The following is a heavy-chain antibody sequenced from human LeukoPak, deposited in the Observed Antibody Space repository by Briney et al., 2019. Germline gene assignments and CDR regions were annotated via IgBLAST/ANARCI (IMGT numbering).Heavy chain of an antibody. V-gene: IGHV4-34*01. CDR3: ARAPDYDDY. CDR1: GGSFSGYY. CDR2: INHSGST. Sequence: SETLSLTCAVYGGSFSGYYWSWIRQPPGKGLEWIGEINHSGSTTYNPSLKSRVTISIDTSKNQFSLKLSSVTAADTAVYYCARAPDYDDYWGQGTLVTVSS. J-gene: IGHJ4*02.